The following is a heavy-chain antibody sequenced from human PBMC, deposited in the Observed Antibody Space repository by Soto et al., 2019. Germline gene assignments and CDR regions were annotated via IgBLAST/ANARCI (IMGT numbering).Heavy chain of an antibody. J-gene: IGHJ6*04. CDR2: IYYSGST. Sequence: SETLSLTCTVSGGSISSYYWSWIRQPPGKGLEWIGYIYYSGSTNYNPSLKSRVTISVDTSKNQFSLKLSSVTAADTAVYYWGRVHPDLASQTYGMDVSGKGTTVTIS. CDR3: GRVHPDLASQTYGMDV. CDR1: GGSISSYY. V-gene: IGHV4-59*01.